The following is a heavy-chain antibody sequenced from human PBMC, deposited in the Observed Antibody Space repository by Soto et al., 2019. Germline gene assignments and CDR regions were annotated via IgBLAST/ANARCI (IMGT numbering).Heavy chain of an antibody. V-gene: IGHV1-69*01. Sequence: QVQLVQSGAEVKKPGSSVKVSCKASGGTFSSYAISWVRQAPGQGLEWMGGTIPIFGTANYAQKFQGRVTITADESTSTDYMELSSLRAEDTAVYYCARGGDGYNYWFDPWGQGTLVTVSS. CDR3: ARGGDGYNYWFDP. CDR1: GGTFSSYA. D-gene: IGHD5-12*01. J-gene: IGHJ5*02. CDR2: TIPIFGTA.